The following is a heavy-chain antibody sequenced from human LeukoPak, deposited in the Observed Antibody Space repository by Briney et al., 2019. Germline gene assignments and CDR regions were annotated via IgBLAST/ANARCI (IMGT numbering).Heavy chain of an antibody. CDR2: ISGSGGST. V-gene: IGHV3-23*01. CDR3: AKDSTGGSGSYPIYYFDY. J-gene: IGHJ4*02. D-gene: IGHD3-10*01. CDR1: GFTFSSYA. Sequence: GGSLRLSCAASGFTFSSYAMSWVRQAPGKGLEWVSAISGSGGSTYYADSVKGRFTISRDNSKNTLYLQVNSLRAEDTAVYYCAKDSTGGSGSYPIYYFDYWGQGTLVTVSS.